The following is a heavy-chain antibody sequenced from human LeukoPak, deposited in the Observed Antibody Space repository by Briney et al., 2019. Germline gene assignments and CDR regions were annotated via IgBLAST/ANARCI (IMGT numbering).Heavy chain of an antibody. CDR2: TYYRSKWYN. V-gene: IGHV6-1*01. CDR1: GDSVSSNSGT. D-gene: IGHD3-16*01. Sequence: PSQTLSLTCAISGDSVSSNSGTWSWIRQSPSRGLEWLGRTYYRSKWYNDYAVSVKSRITINPDTSKNQFSLQLNSVTPEDTAVYYCARTDRRSLAFDYWGQGTLVTVSS. CDR3: ARTDRRSLAFDY. J-gene: IGHJ4*02.